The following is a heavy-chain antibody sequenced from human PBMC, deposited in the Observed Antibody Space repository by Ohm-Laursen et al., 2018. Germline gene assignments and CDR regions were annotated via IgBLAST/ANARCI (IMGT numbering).Heavy chain of an antibody. CDR1: GGSVSSGSYY. J-gene: IGHJ5*02. Sequence: SETLSLTCTVSGGSVSSGSYYWSWIRQPPGKGLEWIGYIYYSGSTNYNPSLKSRVTMSVDTSTNQFSLKLSSVTAADTAVYFCARGIHSSGRLVNWFDPWGQGILVTVSS. CDR3: ARGIHSSGRLVNWFDP. D-gene: IGHD3-22*01. CDR2: IYYSGST. V-gene: IGHV4-61*01.